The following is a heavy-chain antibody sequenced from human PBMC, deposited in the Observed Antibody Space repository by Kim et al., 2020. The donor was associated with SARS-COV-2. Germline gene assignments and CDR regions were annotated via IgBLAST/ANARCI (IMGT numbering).Heavy chain of an antibody. V-gene: IGHV3-30*18. CDR1: GFTFSSYG. J-gene: IGHJ6*04. D-gene: IGHD3-3*01. CDR3: AKDTPRRAYYDFWSGWGTSMDV. Sequence: GGSLRLSCAASGFTFSSYGMHWVRQAPGKGLEWVAVISYDGSNKYYADSVKGRFTISRDNSKNTLYLQMNSLRAEDTAVYYCAKDTPRRAYYDFWSGWGTSMDVWGKGTTVTVSS. CDR2: ISYDGSNK.